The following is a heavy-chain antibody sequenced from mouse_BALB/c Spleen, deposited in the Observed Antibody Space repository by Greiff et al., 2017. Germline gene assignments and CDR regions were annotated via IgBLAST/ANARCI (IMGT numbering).Heavy chain of an antibody. D-gene: IGHD2-10*02. CDR2: ISNLAYSI. J-gene: IGHJ3*01. V-gene: IGHV5-15*02. CDR1: GFTFSDYG. Sequence: EVQVVESGGGLVQPGGSRKLSCAASGFTFSDYGMAWVRQAPGKGPEWVAFISNLAYSIYYADTVTGRFTISRENAKNTLNLEMSSLRSEDTAMYYCAREKYGAFAYWGQGTLVTVSA. CDR3: AREKYGAFAY.